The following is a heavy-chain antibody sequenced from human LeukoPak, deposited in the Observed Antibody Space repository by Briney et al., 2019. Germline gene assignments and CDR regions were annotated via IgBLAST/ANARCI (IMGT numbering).Heavy chain of an antibody. CDR2: INHSGST. Sequence: SETLSLTCAVYGGSLSGYYWSWIRQPPGKGLEWIGEINHSGSTNYNPSLKSRVTISVDTSKNQFSLKLGSVTAADTAVYYCARGRGYNSFDYWGQGTLVTVSS. CDR1: GGSLSGYY. V-gene: IGHV4-34*01. J-gene: IGHJ4*02. CDR3: ARGRGYNSFDY. D-gene: IGHD5-24*01.